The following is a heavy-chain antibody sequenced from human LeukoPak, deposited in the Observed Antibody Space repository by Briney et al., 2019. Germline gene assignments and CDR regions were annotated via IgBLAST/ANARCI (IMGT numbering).Heavy chain of an antibody. CDR1: GFTFSSYS. CDR2: ISSSSSTI. J-gene: IGHJ4*02. V-gene: IGHV3-48*01. Sequence: GGSLRLSCAASGFTFSSYSMNWVRQAPGKGLEWVSYISSSSSTIYYADSVKGRFTISRDNAKNSLYLQMNSLRAEDTAVYYCARREMAAEISFGFDYWGQGALVTVSS. CDR3: ARREMAAEISFGFDY. D-gene: IGHD5-24*01.